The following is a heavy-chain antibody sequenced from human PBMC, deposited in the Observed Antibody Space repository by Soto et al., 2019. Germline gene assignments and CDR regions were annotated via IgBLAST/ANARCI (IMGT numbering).Heavy chain of an antibody. D-gene: IGHD6-19*01. Sequence: GASVKVSCKASGYTFTSYGISWVRQAPGQGLEWMGWISAYNGNTNYAQKLQGRVTMTADKSTSTAYMELRSLRSEDTAVYYCASDYGFYKSPVPVAGTDYWGQGTLVTVSS. CDR2: ISAYNGNT. CDR1: GYTFTSYG. CDR3: ASDYGFYKSPVPVAGTDY. J-gene: IGHJ4*02. V-gene: IGHV1-18*01.